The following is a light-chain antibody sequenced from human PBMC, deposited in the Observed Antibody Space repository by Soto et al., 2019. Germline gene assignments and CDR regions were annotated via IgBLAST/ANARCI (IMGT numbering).Light chain of an antibody. CDR1: QSINSN. CDR2: GAS. V-gene: IGKV3-15*01. Sequence: VMTQSPATQSVSPGDRATLSCAASQSINSNLAWYQQRPGPPPSLLIYGASTRATGIPARFSGSGFGTDFTLTISSLQSEDFAVYYRQQYNNRWTFGQGTKVDIK. CDR3: QQYNNRWT. J-gene: IGKJ1*01.